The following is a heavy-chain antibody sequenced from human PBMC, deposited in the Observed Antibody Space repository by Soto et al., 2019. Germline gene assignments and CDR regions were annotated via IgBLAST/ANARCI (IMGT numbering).Heavy chain of an antibody. V-gene: IGHV4-31*03. Sequence: PAETLSVTCSISVGSVTVGGYYWSWIRQLPGKGLEWIGYIYHTGSTFYNPSLKSRVTISLDTSKSQFSLKLTSVTAADTAMYYCAGSPARSMFDHRGQGSPVTVSS. J-gene: IGHJ4*02. CDR1: VGSVTVGGYY. CDR2: IYHTGST. D-gene: IGHD3-10*01. CDR3: AGSPARSMFDH.